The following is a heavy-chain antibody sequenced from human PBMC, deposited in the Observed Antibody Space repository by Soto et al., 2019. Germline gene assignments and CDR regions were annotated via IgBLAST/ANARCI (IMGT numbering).Heavy chain of an antibody. J-gene: IGHJ3*02. CDR3: AVTRGGAHPHDI. CDR1: GGPLSSFY. CDR2: IYYTGST. Sequence: SETLSLTCNSSGGPLSSFYYSWIRQAPGKGLEWIGYIYYTGSTNYNPSLKSRVTMSADTSKNQFSLKLTSVTAADTAVYFCAVTRGGAHPHDIWGQGTMVTVSS. D-gene: IGHD2-21*02. V-gene: IGHV4-59*01.